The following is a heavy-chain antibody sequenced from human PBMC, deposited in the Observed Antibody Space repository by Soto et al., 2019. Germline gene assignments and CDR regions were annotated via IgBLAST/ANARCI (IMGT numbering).Heavy chain of an antibody. CDR1: GYTFTSYY. CDR2: INPSGGST. D-gene: IGHD2-8*02. J-gene: IGHJ6*02. CDR3: ARVRVGGPKRKVYYYYYGMDV. Sequence: GASVKVSCKASGYTFTSYYMHWVRQAPGQGLEWMGIINPSGGSTSYAQKFQGRVTMTRDTSTSTVYMELSSLRSEDTAVYYCARVRVGGPKRKVYYYYYGMDVWGQGTTVTVSS. V-gene: IGHV1-46*01.